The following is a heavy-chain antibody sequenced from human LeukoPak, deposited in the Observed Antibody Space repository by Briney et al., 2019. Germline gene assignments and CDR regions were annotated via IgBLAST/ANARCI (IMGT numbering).Heavy chain of an antibody. V-gene: IGHV3-23*01. Sequence: GGSLRLSCAASGFPFSSYAMSWVRQAPGKGLEWVSSISDSGRNTYYEDSVKGRSTVSRDTSKNTVFLQMNNLRVEDTAVYFCAKDVMGYSALRFMETLDFWGQGTLVTVSS. CDR3: AKDVMGYSALRFMETLDF. CDR2: ISDSGRNT. J-gene: IGHJ4*02. D-gene: IGHD3-3*01. CDR1: GFPFSSYA.